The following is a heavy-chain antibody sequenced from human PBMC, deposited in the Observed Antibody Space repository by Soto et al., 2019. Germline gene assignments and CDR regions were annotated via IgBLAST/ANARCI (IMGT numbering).Heavy chain of an antibody. V-gene: IGHV3-33*01. J-gene: IGHJ4*02. CDR3: AREGGSCGQYYFDY. CDR1: GFTFSSYG. D-gene: IGHD1-26*01. CDR2: IWYDGSNK. Sequence: GGSLRLSCAASGFTFSSYGMHWVRQAPGKGLEWVAVIWYDGSNKYYADSVKGRFTISRDNSKNTLYLQMNSLRAEDTAVYYCAREGGSCGQYYFDYWGQGTLVTVSS.